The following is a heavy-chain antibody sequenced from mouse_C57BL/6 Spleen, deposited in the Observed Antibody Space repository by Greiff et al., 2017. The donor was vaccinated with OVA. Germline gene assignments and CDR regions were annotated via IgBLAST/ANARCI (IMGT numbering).Heavy chain of an antibody. CDR3: ARVDDGYYNYFDY. D-gene: IGHD2-3*01. CDR2: IYPGDGDT. J-gene: IGHJ2*01. V-gene: IGHV1-82*01. Sequence: QVQLKESGPELVKPGASVKISCKASGYAFSSSWMNWVKQRPGKGLEWIGRIYPGDGDTNYNGKFKGKATLTADKSSSTAYMQLSSLTSEDSAVYFCARVDDGYYNYFDYWGQGTTLTVSS. CDR1: GYAFSSSW.